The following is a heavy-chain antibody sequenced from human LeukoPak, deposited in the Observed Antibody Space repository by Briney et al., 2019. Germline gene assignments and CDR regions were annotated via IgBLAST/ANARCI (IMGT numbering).Heavy chain of an antibody. CDR3: TTDPGDYEIY. D-gene: IGHD4-17*01. CDR2: IKSKADGGTV. J-gene: IGHJ4*02. Sequence: PGGSLRLSCAASGFTFSNYAMSWARQAPGKGLEWVGRIKSKADGGTVDYAAPVKGRFTISRDDSKNTLYLQMNSLKTEDTAVYYCTTDPGDYEIYWGQGTLVTVSS. V-gene: IGHV3-15*01. CDR1: GFTFSNYA.